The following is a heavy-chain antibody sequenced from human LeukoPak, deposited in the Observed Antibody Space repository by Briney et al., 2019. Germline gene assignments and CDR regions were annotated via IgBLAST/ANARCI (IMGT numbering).Heavy chain of an antibody. CDR1: GYSFTSYW. Sequence: GESLKISCKGSGYSFTSYWIGWVRQMPGKGLEWMGIIYPGDSDTRYSPSFQGQVTISADKSISTAYLQWSSLKASDTAMYYCARRVNCGGDCYPVYGMDVWGQGTTVTVSS. J-gene: IGHJ6*02. CDR3: ARRVNCGGDCYPVYGMDV. CDR2: IYPGDSDT. D-gene: IGHD2-21*02. V-gene: IGHV5-51*01.